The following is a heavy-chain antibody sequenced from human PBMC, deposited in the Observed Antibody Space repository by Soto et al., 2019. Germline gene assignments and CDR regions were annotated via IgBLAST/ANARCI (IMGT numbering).Heavy chain of an antibody. CDR2: ISAYNGNT. V-gene: IGHV1-18*01. D-gene: IGHD3-9*01. J-gene: IGHJ6*03. Sequence: ASVKVSCKASGYTFTSYGISWVRQAPGQGLEWMGWISAYNGNTNYAQKLQGRVTMTTDTSTSTAYMELRSLRSDDTAVYYCAREERYFDWVGGYYHYMDVWGKGTTVTVSS. CDR1: GYTFTSYG. CDR3: AREERYFDWVGGYYHYMDV.